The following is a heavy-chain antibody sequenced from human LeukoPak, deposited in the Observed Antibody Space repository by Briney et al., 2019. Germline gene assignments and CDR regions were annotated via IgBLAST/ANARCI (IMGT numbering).Heavy chain of an antibody. CDR2: TYYRSKWYN. V-gene: IGHV6-1*01. J-gene: IGHJ3*02. Sequence: SQTLSLTCAISGDSVSSNSAAWNWIRQSPWRGLEWLGRTYYRSKWYNGYAVSVKSRITINPDTSKNHFSLQLNSVTPEDTAVYYCARGRPLVGATQNAFDIWGQGTMVTVSS. D-gene: IGHD1-26*01. CDR1: GDSVSSNSAA. CDR3: ARGRPLVGATQNAFDI.